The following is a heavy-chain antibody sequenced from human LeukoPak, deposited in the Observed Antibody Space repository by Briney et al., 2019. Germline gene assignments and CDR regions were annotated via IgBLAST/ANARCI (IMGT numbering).Heavy chain of an antibody. Sequence: SETLSLTCAVSGYSISGGYYWGWIRQPPGKGLEWIGSIYHSGSTYYNPSLKSRVTISVDTSKNQFSLKLSSVTAADTAVYYCARDRAHDMITFGGVISPPDAFDIWGQGTMVTVSS. CDR3: ARDRAHDMITFGGVISPPDAFDI. CDR1: GYSISGGYY. CDR2: IYHSGST. D-gene: IGHD3-16*02. V-gene: IGHV4-38-2*02. J-gene: IGHJ3*02.